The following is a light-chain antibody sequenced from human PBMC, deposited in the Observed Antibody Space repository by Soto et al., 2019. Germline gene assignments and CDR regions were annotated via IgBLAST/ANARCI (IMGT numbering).Light chain of an antibody. V-gene: IGKV3-15*01. J-gene: IGKJ4*01. CDR3: QHYNNLPLT. CDR1: QSVRSD. Sequence: EIVMTQSPATLYVSPGEGATLSCRASQSVRSDLAWYQHKPGLAPRLLIYGVSTRATGIPVRFSGSGSGTEFTLSISSLQSEDSAIYYCQHYNNLPLTCGGGTKVDIK. CDR2: GVS.